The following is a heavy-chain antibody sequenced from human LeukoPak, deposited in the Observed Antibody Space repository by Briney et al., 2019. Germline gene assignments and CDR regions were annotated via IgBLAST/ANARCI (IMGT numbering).Heavy chain of an antibody. D-gene: IGHD6-6*01. CDR2: IKPNSGGT. V-gene: IGHV1-2*02. CDR1: GYSFADYY. Sequence: ASVKVSCKASGYSFADYYMHWVRQAPGQGLEWMGWIKPNSGGTRSAQKFQGRVTMTRDTSISTAYMELSRLRSDDTAVYYCARDGAAIAARLFDYWGQGTLVTVSS. CDR3: ARDGAAIAARLFDY. J-gene: IGHJ4*02.